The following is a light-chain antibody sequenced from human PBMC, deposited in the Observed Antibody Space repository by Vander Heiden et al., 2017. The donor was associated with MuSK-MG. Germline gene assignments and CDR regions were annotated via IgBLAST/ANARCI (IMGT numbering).Light chain of an antibody. CDR2: DAS. Sequence: DIQMTHSPSPLSASVGDTVTITCQANQDINKYLNWFQQKLGEAPKLLIYDASNLETGVPSRFSGSGSGTDFTFTISRLQPEDIATYYCQHYENLPLTFGGGTSVEIK. CDR3: QHYENLPLT. V-gene: IGKV1-33*01. CDR1: QDINKY. J-gene: IGKJ4*01.